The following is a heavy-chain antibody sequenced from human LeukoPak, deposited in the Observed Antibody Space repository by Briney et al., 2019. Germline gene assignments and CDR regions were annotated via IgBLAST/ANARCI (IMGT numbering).Heavy chain of an antibody. Sequence: GASVKVSCKASGATFSYYAITWVRQAPGQGLEWVGMIIPSFGTANYAQKFQGRVTITADKSTSTVYMELNRLRSDDTAIYYCAQSPHYNKWYGQWGQGTLVTVSS. D-gene: IGHD3-10*01. CDR2: IIPSFGTA. V-gene: IGHV1-69*06. CDR1: GATFSYYA. J-gene: IGHJ4*02. CDR3: AQSPHYNKWYGQ.